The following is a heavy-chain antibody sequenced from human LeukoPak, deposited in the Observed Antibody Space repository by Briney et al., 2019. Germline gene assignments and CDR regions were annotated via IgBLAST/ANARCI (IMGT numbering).Heavy chain of an antibody. CDR3: AREYYDFWSGSYGMDV. V-gene: IGHV3-30*04. CDR2: ISHDGSNK. CDR1: GFTFSSYA. D-gene: IGHD3-3*01. Sequence: PGRSLRLSCAASGFTFSSYAMHWVRQAPGKGLEWVAVISHDGSNKYYADSVKGRFTISRDNSKNTLYLQMNSLRAEDTAVYYCAREYYDFWSGSYGMDVWGQGTTVTVSS. J-gene: IGHJ6*02.